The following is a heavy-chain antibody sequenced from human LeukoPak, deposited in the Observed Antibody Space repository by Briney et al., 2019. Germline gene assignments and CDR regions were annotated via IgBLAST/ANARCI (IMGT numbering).Heavy chain of an antibody. V-gene: IGHV4-34*01. Sequence: TPSETLSLTCAVYGGSFSGYYWSWIRQPPGKGLEWIGEINHSGSTNYNPSLKSRVTISVDTSKNQFSLKLSSVTAADTAVYYCARLGYCSSTSCYWGQGTLVTVSS. CDR3: ARLGYCSSTSCY. CDR1: GGSFSGYY. J-gene: IGHJ4*02. D-gene: IGHD2-2*01. CDR2: INHSGST.